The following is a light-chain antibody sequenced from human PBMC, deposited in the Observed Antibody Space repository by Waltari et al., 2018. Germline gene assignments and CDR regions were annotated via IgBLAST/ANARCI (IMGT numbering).Light chain of an antibody. V-gene: IGKV2-28*01. CDR3: MQTLQSRT. CDR2: LVS. Sequence: DIVMTQSPLSLPVTPGEPASISCRSSQSLLHSNGYTSLSWYLQKAVQSPQLLIYLVSKWASGDPDRFSGSGAGTDFTLEISIVEADEVGIYYCMQTLQSRTLGQVTKVEI. CDR1: QSLLHSNGYTS. J-gene: IGKJ1*01.